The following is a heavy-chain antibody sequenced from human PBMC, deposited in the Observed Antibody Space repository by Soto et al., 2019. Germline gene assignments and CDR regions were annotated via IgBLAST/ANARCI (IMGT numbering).Heavy chain of an antibody. CDR3: ARGSRLTIFGVVTYYYYGMDV. V-gene: IGHV1-18*04. D-gene: IGHD3-3*01. Sequence: VASVKVSCKASGYTFTSYGISWVRQAPGQGLEWMGWISAYNGNTNYAQKLQGRVTMTTDTSTSTAYMELRSLRSDDTAVYYCARGSRLTIFGVVTYYYYGMDVWGQGTTVTVSS. J-gene: IGHJ6*02. CDR1: GYTFTSYG. CDR2: ISAYNGNT.